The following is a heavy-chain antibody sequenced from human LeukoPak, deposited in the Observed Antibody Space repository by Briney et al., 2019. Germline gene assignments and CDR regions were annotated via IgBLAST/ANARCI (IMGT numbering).Heavy chain of an antibody. CDR1: SGSINSYY. J-gene: IGHJ4*02. Sequence: SETLSLTCTVSSGSINSYYWGWVRQPPGKGLEWIGRIYTTGTTQYNPSLKSRVTMSVDTSTNQFSLNLRSMTAADTAVYYCGRQGYTASYYFLDYWSQGTLVAVS. V-gene: IGHV4-4*07. D-gene: IGHD1-26*01. CDR2: IYTTGTT. CDR3: GRQGYTASYYFLDY.